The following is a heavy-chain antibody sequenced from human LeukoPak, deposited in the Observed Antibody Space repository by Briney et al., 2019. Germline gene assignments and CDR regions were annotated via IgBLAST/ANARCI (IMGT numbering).Heavy chain of an antibody. CDR3: ARSSGTGTFSY. Sequence: SETLSLTCTVSGDSISRSTYYWAWIRQPPGKGLEWIGSVYYGRSPYFNPSLESRATISVDTSKSHFSLKMSSVTAADTAVYYCARSSGTGTFSYWGQGTLVTVSS. D-gene: IGHD6-25*01. V-gene: IGHV4-39*02. CDR2: VYYGRSP. CDR1: GDSISRSTYY. J-gene: IGHJ4*02.